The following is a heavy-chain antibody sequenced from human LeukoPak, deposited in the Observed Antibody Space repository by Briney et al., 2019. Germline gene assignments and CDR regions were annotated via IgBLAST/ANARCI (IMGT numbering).Heavy chain of an antibody. Sequence: GSLRLSCAASGFTVSSNYMSWVRQAPGKGLEWVSVIYSGGSTYYADSVKGRFTISRDNSKNTLYLQMNSLRAEDTAVYYCARDRLYEDTAMDYYYYMDVWGKGTTVTVSS. J-gene: IGHJ6*03. CDR1: GFTVSSNY. CDR3: ARDRLYEDTAMDYYYYMDV. CDR2: IYSGGST. V-gene: IGHV3-53*01. D-gene: IGHD5-18*01.